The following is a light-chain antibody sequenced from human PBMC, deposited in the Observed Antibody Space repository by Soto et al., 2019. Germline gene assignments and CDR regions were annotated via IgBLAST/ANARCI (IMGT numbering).Light chain of an antibody. CDR2: DVT. Sequence: IQMTQSPSTLSASVGERVTITCRASQGISSSWLAWYQQKPGKAPKLLIYDVTSLESGVPSRFSGSGSGTEFTLTISSLQPDDFATYFCQQYHTYPTFGQGTKVDIK. J-gene: IGKJ1*01. V-gene: IGKV1-5*01. CDR3: QQYHTYPT. CDR1: QGISSSW.